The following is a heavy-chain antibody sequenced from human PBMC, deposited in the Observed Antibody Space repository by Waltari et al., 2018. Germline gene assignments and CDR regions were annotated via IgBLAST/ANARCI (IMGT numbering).Heavy chain of an antibody. CDR3: ASGIATAPDY. V-gene: IGHV4-39*01. J-gene: IGHJ4*02. CDR2: IYYSGST. Sequence: QLQLQESGPGLVKPSETLSLTCTVSGGSISSSSYYWDWIRQPPGKGLEWIGSIYYSGSTYYNPSVKSRVTISVDTSKNQFSLKLSSVTAADTAVYYCASGIATAPDYWGQGTLVTVSS. D-gene: IGHD2-15*01. CDR1: GGSISSSSYY.